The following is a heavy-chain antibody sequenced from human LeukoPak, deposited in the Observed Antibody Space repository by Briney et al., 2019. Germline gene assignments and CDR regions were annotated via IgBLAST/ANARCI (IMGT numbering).Heavy chain of an antibody. J-gene: IGHJ6*03. V-gene: IGHV3-9*01. D-gene: IGHD2-21*02. Sequence: GRSLRLSCAASGFTFDDYAMHWVRQAPGKGLEWVSGISWNSGSIGYADSVKGRFTISRDNAKNSLYLQMNSLRAEDTAVYYCARGTTALMDVWGKGTTDTVSS. CDR2: ISWNSGSI. CDR1: GFTFDDYA. CDR3: ARGTTALMDV.